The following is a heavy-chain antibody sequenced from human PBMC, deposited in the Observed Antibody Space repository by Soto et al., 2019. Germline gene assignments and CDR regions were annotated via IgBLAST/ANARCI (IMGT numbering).Heavy chain of an antibody. J-gene: IGHJ6*02. D-gene: IGHD5-18*01. CDR2: IVVGSGNT. Sequence: GASVKVSCKASGFTFTSSAVQWVRQARGQRLEWIGWIVVGSGNTNYAQKFQERVTITRDMSTSTAYMELSSLRSEDTAVYYCAAVGKGNTAMPMDVWGQGTTVTSP. CDR3: AAVGKGNTAMPMDV. V-gene: IGHV1-58*01. CDR1: GFTFTSSA.